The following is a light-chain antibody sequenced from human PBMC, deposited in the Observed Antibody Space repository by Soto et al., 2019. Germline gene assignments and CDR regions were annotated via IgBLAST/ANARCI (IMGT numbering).Light chain of an antibody. CDR1: QDIDKF. Sequence: DIQMTQSPSSLSASVGARLTITCQASQDIDKFLNWYQQKPGKGPNLLIYAASSLESGVPSRFSGSGSGTDFTLTISSLQPEDFATYYCQQADSFPQTFGQGTKVDIK. CDR2: AAS. V-gene: IGKV1-12*01. CDR3: QQADSFPQT. J-gene: IGKJ1*01.